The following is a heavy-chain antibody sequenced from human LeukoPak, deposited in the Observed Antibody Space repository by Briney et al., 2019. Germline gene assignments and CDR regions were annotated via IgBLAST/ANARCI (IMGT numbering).Heavy chain of an antibody. J-gene: IGHJ4*02. CDR1: GFTFSSYS. V-gene: IGHV3-21*01. Sequence: GGSLRLSCAASGFTFSSYSINWVRQAPGRGLEWVSSISSSSSHIYYADSVKGRFTISRDNAKNSLYLQMNSLGVEDTAVYYRVRGGAGATIDDYSDYWGQGTLVTVSS. CDR2: ISSSSSHI. D-gene: IGHD6-25*01. CDR3: VRGGAGATIDDYSDY.